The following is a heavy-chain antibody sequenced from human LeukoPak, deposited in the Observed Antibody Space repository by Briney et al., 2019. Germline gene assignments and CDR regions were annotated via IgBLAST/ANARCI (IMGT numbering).Heavy chain of an antibody. J-gene: IGHJ3*02. CDR3: AKARIAGWAAFDI. CDR2: IKQDGSEK. CDR1: GFTFSSYS. V-gene: IGHV3-7*01. Sequence: PGGSLRLSCAASGFTFSSYSMNWVRQAPGKGLEWVANIKQDGSEKYYADSVKGRFTISRDNSKNTLYLQMNSLRAEDTAVYCCAKARIAGWAAFDIWGQGTMVTVSS. D-gene: IGHD6-13*01.